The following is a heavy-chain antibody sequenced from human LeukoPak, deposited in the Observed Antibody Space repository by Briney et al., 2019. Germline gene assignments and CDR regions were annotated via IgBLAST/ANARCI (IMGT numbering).Heavy chain of an antibody. D-gene: IGHD3/OR15-3a*01. Sequence: SETLSLTCTVSGGSISSGSYYWGWIRQPPGKGLEWIGSIYYSGNTYYNPSLKSRVTISVDTSKNQFSLKLSSVTAADTAVYYCARGTRNFDYWGQGTLVTVSS. CDR2: IYYSGNT. V-gene: IGHV4-39*07. J-gene: IGHJ4*02. CDR1: GGSISSGSYY. CDR3: ARGTRNFDY.